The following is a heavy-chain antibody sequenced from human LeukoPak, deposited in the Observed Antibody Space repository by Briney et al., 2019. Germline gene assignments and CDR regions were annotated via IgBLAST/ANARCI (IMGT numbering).Heavy chain of an antibody. CDR1: GFTFSSFS. J-gene: IGHJ4*02. V-gene: IGHV3-48*01. CDR3: ARVPNWGFAYYFDD. Sequence: GGSLRLSCAASGFTFSSFSLNWVRQAPGKGLEWVSYISYSTNAMYYADSVKGRFTISRDNAKNSLYLQMNSLRAEDTAVYYCARVPNWGFAYYFDDWGQGTLVTVSS. D-gene: IGHD7-27*01. CDR2: ISYSTNAM.